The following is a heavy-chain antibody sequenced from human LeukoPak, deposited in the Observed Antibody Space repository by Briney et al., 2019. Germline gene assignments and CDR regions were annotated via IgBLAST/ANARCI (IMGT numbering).Heavy chain of an antibody. D-gene: IGHD6-19*01. CDR2: IYYSGST. CDR3: ARDASSGWYPDY. Sequence: PSETLSLTCTVSGGSISSSSYYWGWIRQPPGKGLEWIGSIYYSGSTYYNPSLKSRVTISVDTSKNQFSLKLSSVTAADTAVYYCARDASSGWYPDYWGQGTLVTVSS. CDR1: GGSISSSSYY. J-gene: IGHJ4*02. V-gene: IGHV4-39*07.